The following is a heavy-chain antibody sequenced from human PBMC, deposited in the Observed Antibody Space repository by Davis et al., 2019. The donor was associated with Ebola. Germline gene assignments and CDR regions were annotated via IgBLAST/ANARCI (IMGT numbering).Heavy chain of an antibody. Sequence: MPSETLSLTCTVSGGSISSYYWSWIRQPPGKGLEWIGYIYYSGSTNYNPSLKSRVTISVDTSKNQFSLKLSSVTAADTAVYYCASLVAGGGANNWFDPWGQGTLVTVSS. D-gene: IGHD2-8*02. V-gene: IGHV4-59*08. CDR1: GGSISSYY. J-gene: IGHJ5*02. CDR3: ASLVAGGGANNWFDP. CDR2: IYYSGST.